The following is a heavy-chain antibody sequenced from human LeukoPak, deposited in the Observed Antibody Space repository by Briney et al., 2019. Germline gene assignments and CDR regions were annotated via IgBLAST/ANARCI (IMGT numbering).Heavy chain of an antibody. Sequence: PSQTLSLTCTVSGDSIGSGAYYWSWIRRHPGKGLEWIGNIYYSGSTYYNPSLKSRVSISVDTSKNQFSLKLSSVTAADTAVYYCARDLGDGYLANDYWGQGTLVTVSS. J-gene: IGHJ4*02. D-gene: IGHD5-24*01. CDR2: IYYSGST. CDR3: ARDLGDGYLANDY. CDR1: GDSIGSGAYY. V-gene: IGHV4-31*03.